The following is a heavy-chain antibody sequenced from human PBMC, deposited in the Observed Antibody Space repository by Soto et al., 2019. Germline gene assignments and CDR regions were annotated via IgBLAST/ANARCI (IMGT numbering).Heavy chain of an antibody. CDR2: IKQDGSEK. D-gene: IGHD3-22*01. CDR3: ARDRDVYYYDSSGPDAFDI. V-gene: IGHV3-7*03. Sequence: PGGSLRLSCDASGFTLRNYAMTWIRQAPGKGLEWVANIKQDGSEKYYVDSVKGRFTISRDNAKNSLYLQMNSLRAEDTAVYYCARDRDVYYYDSSGPDAFDIWGQGTMVTVSS. J-gene: IGHJ3*02. CDR1: GFTLRNYA.